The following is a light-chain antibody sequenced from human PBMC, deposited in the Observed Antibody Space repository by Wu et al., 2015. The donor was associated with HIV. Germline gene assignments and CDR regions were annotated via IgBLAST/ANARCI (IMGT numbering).Light chain of an antibody. Sequence: EIVMTQSPATLSVTPGEGATLSCRASQTIDNSLAWYHQKPGQAPRLLIYDASSRASGIPDNFSGSGSGTEFTLSISGLRSEDFGIYYCQQTDSWPLTFGQGTRLEI. V-gene: IGKV3-15*01. J-gene: IGKJ5*01. CDR2: DAS. CDR3: QQTDSWPLT. CDR1: QTIDNS.